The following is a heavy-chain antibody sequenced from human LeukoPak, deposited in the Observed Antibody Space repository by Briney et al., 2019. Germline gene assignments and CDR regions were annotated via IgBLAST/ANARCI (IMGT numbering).Heavy chain of an antibody. V-gene: IGHV1-2*02. CDR3: ARAGIVVVRNWFDP. CDR2: INPNSGGT. D-gene: IGHD2-2*01. CDR1: GYTFTGYY. J-gene: IGHJ5*02. Sequence: GASVKVSXKASGYTFTGYYMHWVRQAPGQGLEWMGWINPNSGGTNYAQKFQGRVTMTRDTSISTAYMELSRLRSDDTAVYYCARAGIVVVRNWFDPWGQGTLVTVSS.